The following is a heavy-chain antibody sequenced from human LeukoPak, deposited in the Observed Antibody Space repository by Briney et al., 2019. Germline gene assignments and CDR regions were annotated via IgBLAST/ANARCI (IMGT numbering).Heavy chain of an antibody. Sequence: PSETLSLTCTVSGGSISSYYWSWIRQPPGKGLEWIGYIYYSGSTNCNPSLKSRVTISVDTSKNQLSLKLNSVTAADTAVYYCARDQGSTSCYDYWGQGTLVAVSS. CDR3: ARDQGSTSCYDY. CDR2: IYYSGST. CDR1: GGSISSYY. V-gene: IGHV4-59*01. J-gene: IGHJ4*02. D-gene: IGHD2-2*01.